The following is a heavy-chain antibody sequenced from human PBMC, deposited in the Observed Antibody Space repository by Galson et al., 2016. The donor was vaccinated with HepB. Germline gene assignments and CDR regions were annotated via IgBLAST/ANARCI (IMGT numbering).Heavy chain of an antibody. CDR3: SRHHGAYYDTLDFYWFSD. V-gene: IGHV5-51*01. CDR2: IYPGDSDA. D-gene: IGHD3-9*01. Sequence: QSGAEVKKPGESLKISCKASGYRFTSYWIGWVRQMPGKGLEWMGIIYPGDSDARYSPSFQGHVTISVDKSISTAYLQWGSLKASDTAMYYCSRHHGAYYDTLDFYWFSDWGQGTLLTVSS. J-gene: IGHJ4*02. CDR1: GYRFTSYW.